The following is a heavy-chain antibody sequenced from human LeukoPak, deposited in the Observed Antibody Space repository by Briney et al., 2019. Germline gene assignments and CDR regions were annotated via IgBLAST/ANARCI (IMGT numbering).Heavy chain of an antibody. CDR1: GGSISSGGYY. V-gene: IGHV4-31*03. D-gene: IGHD1-1*01. Sequence: LSLTCTVSGGSISSGGYYWSWIRQHPGKGLEWIGYIYYSGSTYYNPSLKSRVTISVDTSKNQFSLKLSSVTAADTAVYYCARGGTTGTYYFDYWGQGTLVTVSS. CDR3: ARGGTTGTYYFDY. CDR2: IYYSGST. J-gene: IGHJ4*02.